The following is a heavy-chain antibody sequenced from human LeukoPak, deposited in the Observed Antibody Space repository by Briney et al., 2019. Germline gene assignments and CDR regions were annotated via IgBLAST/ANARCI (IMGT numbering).Heavy chain of an antibody. D-gene: IGHD3-10*01. Sequence: PAETLSLTCTVSGGSISSYYWSWIRQPAGKGLEWIGRIYTSGSTKYNPSLKSRVTMSVDTSKNQFSLKLSSVTAADTAVYYCAGYYGSGSPNFDYWGQGTLVTVSS. CDR1: GGSISSYY. V-gene: IGHV4-4*07. CDR3: AGYYGSGSPNFDY. J-gene: IGHJ4*02. CDR2: IYTSGST.